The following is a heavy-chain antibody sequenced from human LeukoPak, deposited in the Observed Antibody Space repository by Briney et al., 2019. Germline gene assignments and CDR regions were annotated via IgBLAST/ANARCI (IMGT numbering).Heavy chain of an antibody. V-gene: IGHV3-48*03. CDR1: GFTLSNYE. Sequence: GGPLRLSCAPSGFTLSNYEMNWVRLTPGKGLEWISYITKGGATVLYAGSVKGRFTISRDNANSSLYLQMNSLRAEDTAVYFCARLSVSITRRFDLWGQGTLVTVFS. D-gene: IGHD3-3*01. J-gene: IGHJ5*02. CDR3: ARLSVSITRRFDL. CDR2: ITKGGATV.